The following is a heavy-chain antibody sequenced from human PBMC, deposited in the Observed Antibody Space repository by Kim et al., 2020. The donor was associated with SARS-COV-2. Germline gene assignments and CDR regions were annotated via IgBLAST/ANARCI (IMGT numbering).Heavy chain of an antibody. V-gene: IGHV4-39*01. Sequence: TDNNPSLKSRVTISVDTSKNQFSLKLSSVTAADTAVYYCASAQRWAYFDYWGQGTLVTVSS. D-gene: IGHD6-25*01. J-gene: IGHJ4*02. CDR2: T. CDR3: ASAQRWAYFDY.